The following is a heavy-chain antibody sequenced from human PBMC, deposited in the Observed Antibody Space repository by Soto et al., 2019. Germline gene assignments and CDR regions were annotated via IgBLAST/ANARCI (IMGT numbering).Heavy chain of an antibody. CDR3: AKDSPTPGYRSGWSDL. J-gene: IGHJ5*02. Sequence: GGSLRLSCAASGFTFSSYAMSWVRQAPGKGLEWVSAISGSGGSTYYADSVKGRFTISRDNSKNTLYLQMNSLRAEDTAVYYCAKDSPTPGYRSGWSDLWGQGTLVTVSS. V-gene: IGHV3-23*01. D-gene: IGHD6-19*01. CDR2: ISGSGGST. CDR1: GFTFSSYA.